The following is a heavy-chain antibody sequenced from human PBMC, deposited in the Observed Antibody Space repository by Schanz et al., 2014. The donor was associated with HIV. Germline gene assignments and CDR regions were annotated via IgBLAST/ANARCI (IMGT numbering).Heavy chain of an antibody. V-gene: IGHV1-69*06. J-gene: IGHJ6*02. CDR1: GGTFSNYA. Sequence: QVQLLQSGTEVKKPGSSVKVSCKGSGGTFSNYAISLVRQAPGQGLEWMGGIIPLSGTPFYAQKFQGRVAITADKSTGTVYMDLGSLTSEDTAVYFCARDIKYDDPFQYGMDVWGQGTTVSVSS. D-gene: IGHD1-1*01. CDR2: IIPLSGTP. CDR3: ARDIKYDDPFQYGMDV.